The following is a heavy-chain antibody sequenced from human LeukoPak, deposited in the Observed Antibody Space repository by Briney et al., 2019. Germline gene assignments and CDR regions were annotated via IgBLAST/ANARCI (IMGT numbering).Heavy chain of an antibody. CDR3: ARDIPIITLVRGVIMTNWYFDL. CDR1: GGSISSSSYY. J-gene: IGHJ2*01. Sequence: SETLSLTCTVSGGSISSSSYYWGWIRQPPGKGLDWIGIINYRGNTYYNPSLKSRVTISVDTSKNQFSLKLSSVTAADTAVYYCARDIPIITLVRGVIMTNWYFDLWGRGTLVTVSS. V-gene: IGHV4-39*07. D-gene: IGHD3-10*01. CDR2: INYRGNT.